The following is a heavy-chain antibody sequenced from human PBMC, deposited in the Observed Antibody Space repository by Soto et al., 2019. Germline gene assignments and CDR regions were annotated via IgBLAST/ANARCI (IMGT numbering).Heavy chain of an antibody. Sequence: ASVKVSCKASGGTFSSYAISWVRQAPGQGLEWMGGIIPIFGTANYAQKFQGRVTITADESTSTAYMELSSLGSEDTAVYYCARDQEYSSSPRLFDPWGQGTLVTVSS. V-gene: IGHV1-69*13. CDR2: IIPIFGTA. CDR3: ARDQEYSSSPRLFDP. CDR1: GGTFSSYA. J-gene: IGHJ5*02. D-gene: IGHD6-6*01.